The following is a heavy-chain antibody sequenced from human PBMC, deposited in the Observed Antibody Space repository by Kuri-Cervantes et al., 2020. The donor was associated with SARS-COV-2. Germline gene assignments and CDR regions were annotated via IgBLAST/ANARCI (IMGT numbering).Heavy chain of an antibody. CDR3: ARGGIAARLVFDY. J-gene: IGHJ4*02. CDR2: INLNSGGT. D-gene: IGHD6-6*01. V-gene: IGHV1-2*02. Sequence: ASVKVSCKASGYTFTGYYMHWVRQAPGQGLEWMGWINLNSGGTNYAQKFQGRVTMTRDTSISTAYIELSRLRSDDTAVYYCARGGIAARLVFDYWGQGTLVTVSS. CDR1: GYTFTGYY.